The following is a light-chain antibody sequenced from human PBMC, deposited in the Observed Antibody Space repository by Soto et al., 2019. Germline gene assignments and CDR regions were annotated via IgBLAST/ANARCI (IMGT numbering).Light chain of an antibody. CDR2: EAS. CDR1: QSVDNY. Sequence: EIVLTQSPATLSLSPGERATLXXRASQSVDNYLAWYQQKPGQAPRXFIYEASNRATASPARFSGSGAGTDFTLTISSLEPEDFALYYCQQRSSWPLTFGQGTRLEIK. CDR3: QQRSSWPLT. V-gene: IGKV3-11*01. J-gene: IGKJ5*01.